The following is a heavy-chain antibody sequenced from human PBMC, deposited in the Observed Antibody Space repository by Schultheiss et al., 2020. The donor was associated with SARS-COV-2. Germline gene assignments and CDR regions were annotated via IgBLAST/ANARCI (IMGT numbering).Heavy chain of an antibody. J-gene: IGHJ4*02. V-gene: IGHV3-23*01. CDR3: AKGVYYDPFDY. Sequence: GGSLRLSCAASGFTFSSYGMHWVRQAPGKGLEWVSAISGSGGSTYYADSVKGRFTISRDNSKNTLYLQMNSLRAEDTAVYYCAKGVYYDPFDYWGQGTLVTVSS. D-gene: IGHD3-22*01. CDR2: ISGSGGST. CDR1: GFTFSSYG.